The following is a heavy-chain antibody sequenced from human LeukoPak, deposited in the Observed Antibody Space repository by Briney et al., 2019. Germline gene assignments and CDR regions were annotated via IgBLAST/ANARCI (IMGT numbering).Heavy chain of an antibody. CDR2: INHSGST. Sequence: SETLSLTCIASGGSISTYYWSWIRQPPGKGLEWIGEINHSGSTNYNPSLKSRVTISVDTSKNQFSLKLSSVTAADTAAYYCARGRSRLRGQQLVLGYWGQGTLVTVSS. D-gene: IGHD6-13*01. V-gene: IGHV4-34*01. CDR3: ARGRSRLRGQQLVLGY. CDR1: GGSISTYY. J-gene: IGHJ4*02.